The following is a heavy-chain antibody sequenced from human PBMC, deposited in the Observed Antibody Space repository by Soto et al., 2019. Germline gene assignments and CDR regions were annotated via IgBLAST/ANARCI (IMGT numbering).Heavy chain of an antibody. V-gene: IGHV4-31*03. J-gene: IGHJ6*02. CDR2: IYYSGST. CDR3: ARATRGYSYVTLVVYGMDV. D-gene: IGHD5-18*01. CDR1: GGSISSGGYY. Sequence: SETLSLTCTVSGGSISSGGYYWSWIRQHPGKGLEWIGYIYYSGSTYYNPSLKSRVTISVDTSKKQFSLKLSSVTAADTAVYYCARATRGYSYVTLVVYGMDVWGQGTTVTVSS.